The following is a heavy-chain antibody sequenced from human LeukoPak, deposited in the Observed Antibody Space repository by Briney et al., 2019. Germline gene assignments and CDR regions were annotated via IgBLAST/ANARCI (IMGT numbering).Heavy chain of an antibody. CDR3: AKIANPSRNPSGWFDY. CDR1: GFTFSSYA. V-gene: IGHV3-30*18. J-gene: IGHJ4*02. D-gene: IGHD4/OR15-4a*01. CDR2: ISYDGSNK. Sequence: QAGGSLRLSCAASGFTFSSYAMSWVRHAPGKGLEWVAVISYDGSNKYYADSVKGRFTISRDNSKNTLYLQMNSLRAEDTAVYYCAKIANPSRNPSGWFDYWGQGTLVTDSS.